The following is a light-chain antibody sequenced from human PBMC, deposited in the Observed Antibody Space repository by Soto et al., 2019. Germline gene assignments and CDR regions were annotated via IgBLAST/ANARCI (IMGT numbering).Light chain of an antibody. CDR3: HHYET. V-gene: IGKV3D-15*01. CDR1: QSVSSN. J-gene: IGKJ1*01. CDR2: GAS. Sequence: EIVMTQSPATLSVSPGERATLSCRASQSVSSNLAWYQQKPGQAPRLLIYGASNRATGIPDRFSGSGSGTEFTLTISRLEPEDFTVYYCHHYETFGQGTKVDIK.